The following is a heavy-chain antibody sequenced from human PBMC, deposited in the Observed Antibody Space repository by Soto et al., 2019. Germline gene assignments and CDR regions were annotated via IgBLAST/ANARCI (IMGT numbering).Heavy chain of an antibody. V-gene: IGHV1-18*01. CDR1: GYNFTSYG. D-gene: IGHD1-26*01. CDR2: ISAYNGKT. CDR3: ARDQGGNYYY. Sequence: GASGKVSCKGSGYNFTSYGISWGRQAPGQGLEWMGWISAYNGKTNYAQKLQGRVTMTTDTSTSTAYMELRSLRSDDTAVYYCARDQGGNYYYWGQGTLVTVSS. J-gene: IGHJ4*02.